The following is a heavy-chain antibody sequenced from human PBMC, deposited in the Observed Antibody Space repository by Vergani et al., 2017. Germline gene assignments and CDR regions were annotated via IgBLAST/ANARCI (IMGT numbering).Heavy chain of an antibody. J-gene: IGHJ6*02. V-gene: IGHV4-31*03. CDR1: GGSISSGGYY. Sequence: QVQLQESGPGLVKPSQTLSLTCTVSGGSISSGGYYWSWIRQHPGKGLEWIGYIYYSGSTYYNPSLKSRVTISVDTSKNQFSLKLSSVTAADTAVYYCARVGYSSSWDSYGMDVWGQGTTVTVSS. CDR2: IYYSGST. CDR3: ARVGYSSSWDSYGMDV. D-gene: IGHD6-13*01.